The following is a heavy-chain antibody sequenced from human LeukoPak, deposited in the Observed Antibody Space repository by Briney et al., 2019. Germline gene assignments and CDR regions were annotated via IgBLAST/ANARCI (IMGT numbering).Heavy chain of an antibody. J-gene: IGHJ4*02. CDR3: ARALLGTKTLKGHLDY. D-gene: IGHD7-27*01. CDR2: INPNSGGT. CDR1: GYTFTGYY. V-gene: IGHV1-2*02. Sequence: ASVKVSCKASGYTFTGYYMHWVRQAPGQGLEWMGWINPNSGGTNDAQKFQGRVTMTRDTSISTAYMELSRLRSDDTAVYYCARALLGTKTLKGHLDYWGQGTLVTVSS.